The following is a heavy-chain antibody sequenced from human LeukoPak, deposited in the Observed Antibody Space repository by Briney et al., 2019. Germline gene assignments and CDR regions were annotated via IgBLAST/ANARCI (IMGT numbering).Heavy chain of an antibody. D-gene: IGHD3-22*01. J-gene: IGHJ1*01. CDR1: GFTFSSYW. CDR2: ISSSGSTI. Sequence: PGGSLRLSCAASGFTFSSYWMTWVRQAPGKGLEWVSYISSSGSTIYYADSVKGRFTISRDNAKNSLYLQMNSLRAEDTAVYYCARVSPNYYDSSGYDPTEYFQHWGQGTLVTVSS. CDR3: ARVSPNYYDSSGYDPTEYFQH. V-gene: IGHV3-48*04.